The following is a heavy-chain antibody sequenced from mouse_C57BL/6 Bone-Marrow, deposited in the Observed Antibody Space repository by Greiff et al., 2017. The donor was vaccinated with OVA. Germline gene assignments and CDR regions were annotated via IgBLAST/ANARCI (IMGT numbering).Heavy chain of an antibody. CDR1: GYTFTSYG. CDR3: ARSFIYDGYYNY. V-gene: IGHV1-81*01. Sequence: QVQLKESGAELARPGASVKLSCKASGYTFTSYGISWVKQRTGQGLEWIGEIYPRSGNTYYNEKFKGKATLTADKSSSTAYMELRSLTSEDSAVYFCARSFIYDGYYNYWGQGTTLTVSS. CDR2: IYPRSGNT. J-gene: IGHJ2*01. D-gene: IGHD2-3*01.